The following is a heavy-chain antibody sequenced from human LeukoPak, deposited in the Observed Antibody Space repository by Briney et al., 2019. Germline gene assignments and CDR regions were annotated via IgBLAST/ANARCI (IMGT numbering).Heavy chain of an antibody. CDR1: GFTFSSFW. J-gene: IGHJ4*02. V-gene: IGHV3-74*01. Sequence: GGSLRLSCAASGFTFSSFWMHWVRQAPGKGLVWVSRIKSDGTTTTDADFVKGRFTISRDNAKNTLYLQMNSLRPEDTAVYYCVRSYRDLTGYYNHFDYWGQGNLVTVSS. CDR2: IKSDGTTT. CDR3: VRSYRDLTGYYNHFDY. D-gene: IGHD3-9*01.